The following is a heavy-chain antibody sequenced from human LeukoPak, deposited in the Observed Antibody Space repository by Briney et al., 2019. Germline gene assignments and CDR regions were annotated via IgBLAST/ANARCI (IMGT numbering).Heavy chain of an antibody. V-gene: IGHV4-61*01. CDR2: IYYSGST. J-gene: IGHJ4*02. CDR1: GGSISSSSYC. Sequence: SETLSLTCTVSGGSISSSSYCWGWIRQPPGKGLEWIGYIYYSGSTNYNPSLKSRVTISVDTSKNQFSLKLSSVTAADTAVYYCARDLDTAFDYWGQGTLVTVSS. CDR3: ARDLDTAFDY. D-gene: IGHD5-18*01.